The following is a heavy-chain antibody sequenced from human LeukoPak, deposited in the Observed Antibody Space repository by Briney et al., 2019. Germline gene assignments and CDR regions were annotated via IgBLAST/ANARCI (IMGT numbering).Heavy chain of an antibody. CDR3: ARDGRYCSSTSCYRETWFDP. CDR1: GFTFSSYA. J-gene: IGHJ5*02. CDR2: ISYDGSNK. V-gene: IGHV3-30-3*01. D-gene: IGHD2-2*02. Sequence: GGSLRLSCAASGFTFSSYAMHWVRQAPGKGLEWVAVISYDGSNKYYADSVKGRFTISRDNAKNSLYLQMNSLRAEDTAVYYCARDGRYCSSTSCYRETWFDPWGQGTLVTVSS.